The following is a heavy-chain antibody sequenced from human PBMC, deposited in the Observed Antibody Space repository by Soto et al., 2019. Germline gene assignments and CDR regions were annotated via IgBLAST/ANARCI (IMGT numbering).Heavy chain of an antibody. CDR1: GFTFSSYA. CDR3: AKGDYYGSGSYYYYGDGMDV. V-gene: IGHV3-23*01. Sequence: GGSLRLSCAASGFTFSSYAMSWVRQAPGKGLEWVSAISGSGGSTYYADSVKGRFTISRDNSKNTLYLQMNSLRAEDTAVYYCAKGDYYGSGSYYYYGDGMDVWGQGTTVTVSS. J-gene: IGHJ6*02. CDR2: ISGSGGST. D-gene: IGHD3-10*01.